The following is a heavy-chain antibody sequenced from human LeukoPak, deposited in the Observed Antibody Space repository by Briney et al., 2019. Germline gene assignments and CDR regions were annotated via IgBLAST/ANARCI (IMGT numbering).Heavy chain of an antibody. V-gene: IGHV3-33*05. CDR3: AELGITMIGGV. CDR1: GFTFSSYG. J-gene: IGHJ6*04. Sequence: GGSLRLSCAASGFTFSSYGMHWVRQAPGKGLEWVAVISYDGSNKYYADSVKGRSTISRDNAKNSLYLQMNSLRAEDTAVYYCAELGITMIGGVWGKGTTVTISS. D-gene: IGHD3-10*02. CDR2: ISYDGSNK.